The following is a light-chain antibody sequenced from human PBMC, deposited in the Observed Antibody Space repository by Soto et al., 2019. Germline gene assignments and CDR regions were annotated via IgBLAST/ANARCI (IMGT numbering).Light chain of an antibody. Sequence: QSALTQPASVSWSPGQSITISCTGTSSDVGGYNYVSWYQQHPVKAPKLMIYDVTNRPSGVSDRFSGSKSGNTASLTISGLQAEDEADYYCSSYTSSSTPYVFGTGTKLTVL. V-gene: IGLV2-14*01. J-gene: IGLJ1*01. CDR2: DVT. CDR1: SSDVGGYNY. CDR3: SSYTSSSTPYV.